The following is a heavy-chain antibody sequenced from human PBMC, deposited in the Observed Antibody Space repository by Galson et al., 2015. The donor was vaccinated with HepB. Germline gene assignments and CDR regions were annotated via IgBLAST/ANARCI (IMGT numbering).Heavy chain of an antibody. CDR1: GYTFTDYY. J-gene: IGHJ2*01. D-gene: IGHD3-3*01. CDR2: VDPEDGET. CDR3: ARDSRVLRFLEWLPNQYWYFDL. V-gene: IGHV1-69-2*01. Sequence: VKVSCKVSGYTFTDYYMHWVQQAPGKGLEWMGLVDPEDGETIYAEKFQGRVTITADTSTDTAYMELRSLRSDDTAVYYCARDSRVLRFLEWLPNQYWYFDLWGRGTLVTVSS.